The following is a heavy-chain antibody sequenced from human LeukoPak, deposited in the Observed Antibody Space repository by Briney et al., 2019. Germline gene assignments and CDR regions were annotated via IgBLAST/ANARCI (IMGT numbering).Heavy chain of an antibody. D-gene: IGHD1-26*01. J-gene: IGHJ4*02. CDR2: TYYRSNWYN. CDR3: ERGGSGSYRYFDY. CDR1: GDSVSSNSAA. Sequence: SQTLSLTCAISGDSVSSNSAAWNWIRQSPSRGLEWLGRTYYRSNWYNDYAVSVKSLITINPDTSNNHFSLQLHSVPPEAPAVYYCERGGSGSYRYFDYWGQGTLVTVSS. V-gene: IGHV6-1*01.